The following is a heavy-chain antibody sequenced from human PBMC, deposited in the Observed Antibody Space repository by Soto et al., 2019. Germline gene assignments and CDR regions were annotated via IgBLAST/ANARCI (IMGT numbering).Heavy chain of an antibody. CDR1: VFTFTRSA. V-gene: IGHV1-58*01. CDR3: EADEGSSSWPDFNGDY. J-gene: IGHJ4*02. CDR2: IVVGSGNT. D-gene: IGHD6-13*01. Sequence: VXVSCTASVFTFTRSAVQWVRQARGQRLEWIGWIVVGSGNTNYAQKFQERVTITRDMSTSTAYMELSSLRSEETAVYYCEADEGSSSWPDFNGDYWGKGTLVTVSS.